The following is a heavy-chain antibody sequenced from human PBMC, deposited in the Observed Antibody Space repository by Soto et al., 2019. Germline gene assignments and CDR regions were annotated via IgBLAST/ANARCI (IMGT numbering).Heavy chain of an antibody. CDR1: GYTFTAYY. Sequence: QVQLVQSGAEVKKPGASVKVSCKASGYTFTAYYIHWVRQAPGGGLEWIGWIDPISADTNFAQKFQGRVTVSRDTSISTAYMEVSSLRSDDTAIYYCARPQNYYGSGSYTGFDVWGQGTMVTVSS. V-gene: IGHV1-2*02. CDR2: IDPISADT. CDR3: ARPQNYYGSGSYTGFDV. J-gene: IGHJ3*01. D-gene: IGHD3-10*01.